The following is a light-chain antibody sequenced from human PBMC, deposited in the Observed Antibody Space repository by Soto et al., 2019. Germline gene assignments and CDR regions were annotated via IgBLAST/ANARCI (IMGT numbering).Light chain of an antibody. V-gene: IGLV2-14*03. CDR2: DVS. Sequence: QSALTQPASVSGSPGQSITISCAGTIADIGAFNYVSWYQHHPGKAPKLLIYDVSDRPSGVSTRFSASKSANTASLTISGLQADDEADYYCSSYSTSSALVFGGGTQLTVL. J-gene: IGLJ2*01. CDR3: SSYSTSSALV. CDR1: IADIGAFNY.